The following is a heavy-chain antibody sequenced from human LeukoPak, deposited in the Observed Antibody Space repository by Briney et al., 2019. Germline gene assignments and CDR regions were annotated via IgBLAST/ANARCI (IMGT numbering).Heavy chain of an antibody. V-gene: IGHV3-53*01. Sequence: GGSLRLSCAASGFTVSSNYMIWVRQAPGKGLEWVSIIDSGGNTWYADSVKGRFTISRDNAKNSLYLQMNSLRAEDTAVYYCASEGVNSMLRGVIYGMDVWGQGTTVTVSS. D-gene: IGHD3-10*01. CDR3: ASEGVNSMLRGVIYGMDV. CDR1: GFTVSSNY. J-gene: IGHJ6*02. CDR2: IDSGGNT.